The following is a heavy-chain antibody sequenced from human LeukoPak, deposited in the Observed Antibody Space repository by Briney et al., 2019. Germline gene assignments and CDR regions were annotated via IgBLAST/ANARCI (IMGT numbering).Heavy chain of an antibody. J-gene: IGHJ5*02. CDR3: AKCSGGNCYHSDDH. V-gene: IGHV3-21*01. CDR1: GFTFSAQS. Sequence: GGSLRLSCAASGFTFSAQSMNWVRQAPGKGLEWDSSLSSGSRYIYYADSVKGRFTISRDNAKDSLYLQMNSLRAEDTAVYYCAKCSGGNCYHSDDHWGQGTLVTVSP. D-gene: IGHD2-15*01. CDR2: LSSGSRYI.